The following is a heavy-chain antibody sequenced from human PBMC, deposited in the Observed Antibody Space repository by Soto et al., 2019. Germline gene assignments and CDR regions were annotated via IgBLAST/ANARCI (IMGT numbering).Heavy chain of an antibody. CDR3: ERNLSSGCYYYGMDV. Sequence: GGSLRLSCAASGFTFSSYAMHWVRQAPGKGLEWVAVISYDGSNKYYADSVKGRFSISRDNSKNTLCLQMNSLRADDSAVYYCERNLSSGCYYYGMDVWGQGTTVTVSS. CDR2: ISYDGSNK. D-gene: IGHD6-19*01. V-gene: IGHV3-30-3*01. J-gene: IGHJ6*02. CDR1: GFTFSSYA.